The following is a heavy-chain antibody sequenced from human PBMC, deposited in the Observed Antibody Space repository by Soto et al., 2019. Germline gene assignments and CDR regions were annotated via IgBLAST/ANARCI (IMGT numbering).Heavy chain of an antibody. V-gene: IGHV3-15*01. CDR1: GFTFSNAW. J-gene: IGHJ6*03. CDR3: LPARSREYCSSTSCYTFEGGYYYYYMDV. D-gene: IGHD2-2*02. Sequence: GGSLRLSCAASGFTFSNAWMSWVRQAPGQGLEWVGRIKSKTDGGTTDYAAPVKGRFTISRDDSKNTLYLQMNSLKTEDTAVYYCLPARSREYCSSTSCYTFEGGYYYYYMDVWVKGTTVTVSS. CDR2: IKSKTDGGTT.